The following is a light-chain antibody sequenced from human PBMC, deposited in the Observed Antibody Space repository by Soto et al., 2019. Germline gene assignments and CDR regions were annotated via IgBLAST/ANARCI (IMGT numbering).Light chain of an antibody. CDR3: QQYNNWPLT. CDR2: GAY. J-gene: IGKJ4*01. Sequence: EIVMTQSPATLSVSPGERATLSCRASQSVSSNLAWYQQTPGQAPRLLIYGAYTRATGIPARFSGSGSGTEFSLTISSLQSEDFAVYYCQQYNNWPLTFGGGTKVEIK. CDR1: QSVSSN. V-gene: IGKV3D-15*01.